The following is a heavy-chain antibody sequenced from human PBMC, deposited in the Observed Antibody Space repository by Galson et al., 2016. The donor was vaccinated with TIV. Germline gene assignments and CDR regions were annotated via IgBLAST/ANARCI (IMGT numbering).Heavy chain of an antibody. CDR1: GFTFSSYG. CDR3: ARVRFCGKTSCHHYFDT. J-gene: IGHJ5*02. V-gene: IGHV3-33*01. D-gene: IGHD2-2*01. CDR2: IWYDGSNE. Sequence: LRLSCAASGFTFSSYGMHWVRQAPGKGLEWVAVIWYDGSNETYAESVKGRFTISRDNSKNTLYLQMNSLRVEDTAVYFCARVRFCGKTSCHHYFDTWGQGTLVTVSS.